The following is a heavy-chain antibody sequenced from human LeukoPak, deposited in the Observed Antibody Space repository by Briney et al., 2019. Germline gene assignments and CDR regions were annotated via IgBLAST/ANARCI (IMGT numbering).Heavy chain of an antibody. CDR1: GYTFTGYY. CDR2: INPNSGGT. J-gene: IGHJ2*01. D-gene: IGHD4-23*01. Sequence: GASVKVSCKASGYTFTGYYKHWVRQAPGQGLEWMGWINPNSGGTNYAQKFQGRVTMTRDTSISTAYMELSRLRSDDTAVYYCARVDPLLTPSRYFDLWGRGTLVTVSS. CDR3: ARVDPLLTPSRYFDL. V-gene: IGHV1-2*02.